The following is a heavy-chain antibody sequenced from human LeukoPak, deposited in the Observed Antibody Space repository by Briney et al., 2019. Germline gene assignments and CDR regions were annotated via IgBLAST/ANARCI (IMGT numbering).Heavy chain of an antibody. J-gene: IGHJ4*02. CDR3: ARERYSSFL. CDR1: GFTFSSYE. CDR2: ISSSGSTI. V-gene: IGHV3-48*03. D-gene: IGHD6-13*01. Sequence: HAGGSLRLSCAASGFTFSSYEMNWVRQAPGEGLEWVSYISSSGSTISYADSVKGRFTISRDNAKNSLYLQMNSLRAEDTAGYYCARERYSSFLWGQGTLVTVSS.